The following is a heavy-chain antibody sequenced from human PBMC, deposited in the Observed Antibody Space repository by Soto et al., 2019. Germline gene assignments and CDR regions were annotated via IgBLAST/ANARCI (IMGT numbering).Heavy chain of an antibody. J-gene: IGHJ4*02. V-gene: IGHV3-15*01. CDR3: AKDQASGQGSFDS. Sequence: PGGSLRLSCAASGFVFTDAWMSWVRQAPGKGLEWVGRIRANTAGGTTDYAAPVKGRFTISRDDSKNTLFLQMNSLRADDTAVYYCAKDQASGQGSFDSWGQGTLVTVSS. CDR2: IRANTAGGTT. CDR1: GFVFTDAW. D-gene: IGHD2-15*01.